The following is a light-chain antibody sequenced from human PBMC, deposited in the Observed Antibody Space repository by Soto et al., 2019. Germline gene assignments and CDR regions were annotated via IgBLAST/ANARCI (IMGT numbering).Light chain of an antibody. CDR2: SSA. CDR1: QDISND. Sequence: DFQMTQSPSSLSASVGDRVTITCRASQDISNDVAWYQQKPGKPPNLLISSSATLQSGVPSRLSGTGYGTDFTLSIGNLQPYDVATYYCQTYTSFPPTFGGGTKVDI. V-gene: IGKV1-27*01. CDR3: QTYTSFPPT. J-gene: IGKJ4*01.